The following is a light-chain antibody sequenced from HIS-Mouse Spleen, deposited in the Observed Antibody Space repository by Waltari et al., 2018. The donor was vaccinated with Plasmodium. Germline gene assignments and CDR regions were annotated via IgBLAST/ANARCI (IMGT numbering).Light chain of an antibody. CDR3: YSTDSSGNHRV. Sequence: SYELTQPPSVSVSPGQTARITCSGDALPKKYAYWYQQKSGQAPVLVIYEDSNRPSGSPERFSGSSSGTIATLTISGAQVEDEADYYCYSTDSSGNHRVFGGGTKLTVL. CDR2: EDS. CDR1: ALPKKY. J-gene: IGLJ3*02. V-gene: IGLV3-10*01.